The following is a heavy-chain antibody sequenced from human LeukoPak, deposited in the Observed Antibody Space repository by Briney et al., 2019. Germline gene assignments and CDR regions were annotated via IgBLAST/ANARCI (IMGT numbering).Heavy chain of an antibody. Sequence: GGSLRLSCAATGSTFSSSAMTWVRQAPGKGLEWVSTFSSSDGSTYYADSVKGRFTISRDNSQNTLYLQMNSLRAEDTAVYYCAKTLGGNSLFFFDYWGQGTLVTVSS. CDR3: AKTLGGNSLFFFDY. J-gene: IGHJ4*02. D-gene: IGHD4-23*01. CDR2: FSSSDGST. V-gene: IGHV3-23*01. CDR1: GSTFSSSA.